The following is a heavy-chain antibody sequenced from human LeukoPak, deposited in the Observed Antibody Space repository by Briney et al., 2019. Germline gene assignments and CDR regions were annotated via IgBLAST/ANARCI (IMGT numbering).Heavy chain of an antibody. CDR3: AFGNWAQFRSASYFDY. CDR1: GFTFSSYW. D-gene: IGHD3-3*01. Sequence: PGGSLRLSCAASGFTFSSYWMSWVRQAPGKGLEWVANIKQDGSEKYYVDSVKGRFTISRDNAKNSLYLQMNSLRAEDTAVYYCAFGNWAQFRSASYFDYWGQGTLVTVSS. V-gene: IGHV3-7*01. CDR2: IKQDGSEK. J-gene: IGHJ4*02.